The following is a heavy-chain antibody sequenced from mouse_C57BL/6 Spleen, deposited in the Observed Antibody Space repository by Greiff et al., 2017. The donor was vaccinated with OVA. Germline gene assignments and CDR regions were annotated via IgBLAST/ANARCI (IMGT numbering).Heavy chain of an antibody. CDR1: GFTFSDYY. CDR2: INYDGSST. Sequence: EVKLVESEGGLVQPGSSMKLSCTASGFTFSDYYMAWVRQVPEKGLEWVANINYDGSSTYYLDSLKSRFIISRDNAKNILYLQMSSLKSEDTATYYCARHYYGSSYEFAYWGQGTLVTVSA. V-gene: IGHV5-16*01. CDR3: ARHYYGSSYEFAY. D-gene: IGHD1-1*01. J-gene: IGHJ3*01.